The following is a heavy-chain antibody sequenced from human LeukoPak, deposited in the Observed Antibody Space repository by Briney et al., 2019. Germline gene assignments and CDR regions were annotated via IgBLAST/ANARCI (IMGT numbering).Heavy chain of an antibody. Sequence: TGGSVKLFCAASGFTFSDYYMSWICQAPGKGLEWVSYISSSSYTNYADSVKGRFTISRDNAKNSLYLQMNSLRAEDTAVYYCAREHSSGWYAIDYWGQVSLVSVSS. V-gene: IGHV3-11*05. J-gene: IGHJ4*01. D-gene: IGHD6-19*01. CDR1: GFTFSDYY. CDR3: AREHSSGWYAIDY. CDR2: ISSSSYT.